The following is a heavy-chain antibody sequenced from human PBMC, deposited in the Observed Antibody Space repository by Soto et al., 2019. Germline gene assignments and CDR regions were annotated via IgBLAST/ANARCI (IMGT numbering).Heavy chain of an antibody. CDR2: IWYDGSNK. CDR1: GFXFSSYG. J-gene: IGHJ4*02. Sequence: PGGSLXLSCAASGFXFSSYGMHWVXQAPGKGLEWVAVIWYDGSNKYYADSVKGRFTISRDNSKNTLYLQMNSLRAEDTAVYYCARSPMYYDILTGYSHPPYYFDYWGQGTLVTVSS. V-gene: IGHV3-33*01. CDR3: ARSPMYYDILTGYSHPPYYFDY. D-gene: IGHD3-9*01.